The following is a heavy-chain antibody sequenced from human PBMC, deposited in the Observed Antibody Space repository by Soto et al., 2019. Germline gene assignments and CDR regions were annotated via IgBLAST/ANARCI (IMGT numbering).Heavy chain of an antibody. CDR3: ARETYCYDSSGLYDY. Sequence: ASVKVSCKASGYTFTSYYMHWVRQAPGQGLEWMGIINPSGGSTSYAQKFQGRVTMTRDTSTSTVYMELSSLRSEDTAVYYCARETYCYDSSGLYDYWGQGTLVTVSS. V-gene: IGHV1-46*01. CDR2: INPSGGST. CDR1: GYTFTSYY. D-gene: IGHD3-22*01. J-gene: IGHJ4*02.